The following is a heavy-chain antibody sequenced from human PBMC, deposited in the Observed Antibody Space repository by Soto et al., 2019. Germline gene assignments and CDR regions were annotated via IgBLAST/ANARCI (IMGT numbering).Heavy chain of an antibody. Sequence: SETLSLTCAVSGGSIRSSNLWSWVRQPPGKGLEWIGEIYHSGGTNYNPSLKSRVTISVDTSKNQFSLKLSSVTAADTAVYYCARASRSRYYYYGMDVWGQGTTVTVSS. J-gene: IGHJ6*02. V-gene: IGHV4-4*02. CDR3: ARASRSRYYYYGMDV. CDR1: GGSIRSSNL. CDR2: IYHSGGT.